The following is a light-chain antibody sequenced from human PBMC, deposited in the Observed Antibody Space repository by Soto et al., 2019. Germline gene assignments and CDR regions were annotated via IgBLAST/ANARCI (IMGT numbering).Light chain of an antibody. CDR3: QQSYSTLFT. CDR2: AAS. J-gene: IGKJ3*01. CDR1: QSISSY. V-gene: IGKV1-39*01. Sequence: DIQMTQSQSSLSASVGDRVTITCRASQSISSYLNWYQQKPGKAPQLLIYAASSLQSGVPSRFSGSESGTDFTLTISSLQPEDFATYYCQQSYSTLFTFGPGTKVDIK.